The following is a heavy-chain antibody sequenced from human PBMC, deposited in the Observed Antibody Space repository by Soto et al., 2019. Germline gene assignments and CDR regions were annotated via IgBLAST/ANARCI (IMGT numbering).Heavy chain of an antibody. D-gene: IGHD2-21*01. CDR1: GFTFSNAW. Sequence: GGSLRLSCAASGFTFSNAWMNWVRQAPGKGLEWVGRTRNKPNSYTTEYAASVKGRFTISRDDSKNSLYLQMNSLKSEDTAVYYCARHGFACGGGHCYYDYWGQGTPVTVSS. CDR2: TRNKPNSYTT. J-gene: IGHJ4*02. CDR3: ARHGFACGGGHCYYDY. V-gene: IGHV3-72*01.